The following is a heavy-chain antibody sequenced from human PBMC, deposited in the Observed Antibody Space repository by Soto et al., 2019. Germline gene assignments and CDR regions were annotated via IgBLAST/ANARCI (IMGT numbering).Heavy chain of an antibody. Sequence: QVQLQESGPGLVKPSETLSLTCTVSGGSISSYYWSWIRQPPGKGLEWIGYIYYSGSTNYNPSLKSRVTISVDTSKNQFSLKPSSVTAADTAVYYCARRYGGCFDYWGQGTLVTVSS. CDR2: IYYSGST. V-gene: IGHV4-59*08. D-gene: IGHD3-16*01. CDR3: ARRYGGCFDY. J-gene: IGHJ4*02. CDR1: GGSISSYY.